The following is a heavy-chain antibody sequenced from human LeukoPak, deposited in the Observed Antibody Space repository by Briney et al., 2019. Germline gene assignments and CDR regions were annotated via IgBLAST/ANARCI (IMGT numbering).Heavy chain of an antibody. V-gene: IGHV3-15*07. CDR2: SETKAHGGTT. CDR1: SYIFSDAW. D-gene: IGHD3-22*01. CDR3: TTDPSYDSAGFAF. J-gene: IGHJ4*02. Sequence: GGSLRISCAASSYIFSDAWMNWVRQAPGKGLEWVGRSETKAHGGTTNYAAPVKGRFTISRDDSKNTLYLQMNSLKTEDTAVYYCTTDPSYDSAGFAFWGQGTLVTVS.